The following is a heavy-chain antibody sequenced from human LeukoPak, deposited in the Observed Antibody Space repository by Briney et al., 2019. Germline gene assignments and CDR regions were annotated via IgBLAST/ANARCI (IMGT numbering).Heavy chain of an antibody. D-gene: IGHD2-2*02. V-gene: IGHV3-21*01. Sequence: PGGSLRLSCAASGFSLSGYWMTWVRQAPGKGLEWASSISSSSSYIYYADSVKGRFTISRDNAKNSLYLQMNSLRAEDTAVYYCARVGGDIVVVPAAIHYYYYYMDVWGKGTTVTVSS. CDR2: ISSSSSYI. CDR3: ARVGGDIVVVPAAIHYYYYYMDV. J-gene: IGHJ6*03. CDR1: GFSLSGYW.